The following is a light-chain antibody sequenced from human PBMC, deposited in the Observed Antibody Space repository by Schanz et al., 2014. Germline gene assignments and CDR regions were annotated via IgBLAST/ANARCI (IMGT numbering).Light chain of an antibody. CDR3: QSFGGSWGT. V-gene: IGKV3-20*01. CDR1: QRLSSSY. CDR2: ATS. J-gene: IGKJ4*01. Sequence: EIVLTQSPGSLSLSPGGRATLSCGASQRLSSSYLAWYQQKRDQPPRLVIYATSTRAAGISDRFSGTGSGTDFTLTISRLEPDDFATYYCQSFGGSWGTFGGGTKVEIK.